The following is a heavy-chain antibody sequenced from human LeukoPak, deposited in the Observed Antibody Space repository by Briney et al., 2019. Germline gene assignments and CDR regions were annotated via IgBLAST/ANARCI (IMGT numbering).Heavy chain of an antibody. J-gene: IGHJ3*02. D-gene: IGHD2-21*02. V-gene: IGHV7-4-1*02. CDR2: INTNTGNP. CDR1: GYTFTSYA. Sequence: ASVKVSCKASGYTFTSYAMNWVRQAPGQGLEWMGWINTNTGNPTYAQGFTGRFVFSLDTSVSTAYLQISSLKAEDTAVYYCAMAYCGGDCYPDAFDIWGQGAMVTVSS. CDR3: AMAYCGGDCYPDAFDI.